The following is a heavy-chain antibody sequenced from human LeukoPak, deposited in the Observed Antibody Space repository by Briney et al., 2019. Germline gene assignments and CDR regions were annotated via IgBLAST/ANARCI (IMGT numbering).Heavy chain of an antibody. Sequence: SETLSLTCAVYGGSFSGYYWSWIRQPPGKGLEWIGEINHSGSTNYNPSLKSRVTISVDTSKNQFSLKLSSVTAADTAVYYCARHGSPRSCSGGSCYNWFDPWGRGTLVTVSS. CDR3: ARHGSPRSCSGGSCYNWFDP. V-gene: IGHV4-34*01. CDR2: INHSGST. D-gene: IGHD2-15*01. J-gene: IGHJ5*02. CDR1: GGSFSGYY.